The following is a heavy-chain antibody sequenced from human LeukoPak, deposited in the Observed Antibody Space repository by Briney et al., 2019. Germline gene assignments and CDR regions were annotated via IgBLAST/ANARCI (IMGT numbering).Heavy chain of an antibody. CDR2: FDPEDGET. CDR1: GYTLTELS. Sequence: GASVKVSCKVSGYTLTELSMHWVRQAPGKGLEWMGGFDPEDGETIYAQKFQGRVTMTEDTSTHTAYMELSSLRSEDTAVYYCATDLYCSSTSCYSLPGYWGQGTLATVSS. J-gene: IGHJ4*02. CDR3: ATDLYCSSTSCYSLPGY. D-gene: IGHD2-2*01. V-gene: IGHV1-24*01.